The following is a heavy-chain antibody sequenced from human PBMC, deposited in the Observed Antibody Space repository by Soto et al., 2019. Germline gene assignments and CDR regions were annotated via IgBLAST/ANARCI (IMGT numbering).Heavy chain of an antibody. J-gene: IGHJ3*02. V-gene: IGHV4-59*01. D-gene: IGHD1-26*01. CDR1: GSRMSRYF. CDR2: IYYSGTT. Sequence: SETLPLTFTVSGSRMSRYFWSGIRQPPGKGLEWIGYIYYSGTTNYDPSLKSRVTTSLDTSKNQFSLKLVSLTAADTAFYYSARGRGGTYDAFDIWGPGTLVTVSS. CDR3: ARGRGGTYDAFDI.